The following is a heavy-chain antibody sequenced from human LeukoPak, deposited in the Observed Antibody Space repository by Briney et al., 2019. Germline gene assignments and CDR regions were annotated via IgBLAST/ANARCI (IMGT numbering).Heavy chain of an antibody. J-gene: IGHJ6*02. D-gene: IGHD1-26*01. CDR3: ARVGPYYYYGMDV. V-gene: IGHV4-59*01. CDR2: IYYSGST. Sequence: SETLSLTCTVSGGSISSYYWSWIRQPPGKGLEWLGYIYYSGSTNYNPSLKSRVTISVDTSKNQFSLKLSSVTAADTAVYYCARVGPYYYYGMDVWGQGTTVTVSS. CDR1: GGSISSYY.